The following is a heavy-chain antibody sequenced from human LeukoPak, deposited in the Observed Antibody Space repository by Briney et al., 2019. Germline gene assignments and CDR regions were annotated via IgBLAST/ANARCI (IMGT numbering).Heavy chain of an antibody. CDR3: ARWLHDVSGFDI. D-gene: IGHD5-24*01. J-gene: IGHJ3*02. CDR2: TYYRSKWHN. CDR1: GDSVSSNSVA. Sequence: SQTLSLTCAISGDSVSSNSVAWSWIRRSPSRGLEWLGRTYYRSKWHNDYALSVKSRITINPDTSENQFSLQLNSVTPEDTAVYYCARWLHDVSGFDIWAQGTMVTVSS. V-gene: IGHV6-1*01.